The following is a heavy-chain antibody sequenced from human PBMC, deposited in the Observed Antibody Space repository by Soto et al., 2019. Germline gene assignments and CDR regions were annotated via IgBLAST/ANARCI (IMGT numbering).Heavy chain of an antibody. D-gene: IGHD2-2*01. CDR1: GGSISRYY. CDR2: IYYSGST. J-gene: IGHJ6*03. CDR3: ARHSYSTSTYYYYMDV. V-gene: IGHV4-59*08. Sequence: PSETLSLTCTVSGGSISRYYWSWIRQPPGKGLEWIGYIYYSGSTNYNPSLKSRVTISVDTSRNQFSLNLSSVTAADTAVYYCARHSYSTSTYYYYMDVWGKGTTVTVS.